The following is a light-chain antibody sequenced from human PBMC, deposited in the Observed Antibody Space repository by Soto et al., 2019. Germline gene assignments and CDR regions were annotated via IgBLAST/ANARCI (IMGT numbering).Light chain of an antibody. CDR2: DAS. CDR3: QQYNNNWPLT. Sequence: EIVMTQSPATLSVSPGERATLSCRASQSVSNNLAWYQHKPGQAPRLLIYDASTRATGIPARFSGSGSGTEFTLTISSLQSEDFALYYCQQYNNNWPLTFGGGTKVDIK. J-gene: IGKJ4*01. V-gene: IGKV3-15*01. CDR1: QSVSNN.